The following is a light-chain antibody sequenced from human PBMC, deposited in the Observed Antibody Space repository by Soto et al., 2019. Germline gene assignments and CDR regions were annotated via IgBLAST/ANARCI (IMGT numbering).Light chain of an antibody. CDR1: HSLSSKS. V-gene: IGKV3-20*01. CDR3: QQYDTSPT. J-gene: IGKJ1*01. Sequence: DIVLTQSPGNLSLSPGERATLSCTASHSLSSKSLVWYQQKSGQTPRVLIYDASSRAPGIPDRFSGSGSGTDFTLTISRLEPEDSAVYFCQQYDTSPTFGQGTKVEIK. CDR2: DAS.